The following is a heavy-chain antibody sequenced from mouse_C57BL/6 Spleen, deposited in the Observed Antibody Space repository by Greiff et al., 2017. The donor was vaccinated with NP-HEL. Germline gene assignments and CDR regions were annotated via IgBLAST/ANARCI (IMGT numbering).Heavy chain of an antibody. CDR2: ISSGSSTI. CDR3: ARNGYYVVWFAY. J-gene: IGHJ3*01. V-gene: IGHV5-17*01. D-gene: IGHD2-3*01. CDR1: GFTFSDYG. Sequence: EVKLMESGGGLVKPGGSLKLSCAASGFTFSDYGMHWVRQAPEKGLEWVAYISSGSSTIYYADTVKGRFTISRDNAKNTLFLQMTSLRSEDTAMYYCARNGYYVVWFAYWGQGTLVTVSA.